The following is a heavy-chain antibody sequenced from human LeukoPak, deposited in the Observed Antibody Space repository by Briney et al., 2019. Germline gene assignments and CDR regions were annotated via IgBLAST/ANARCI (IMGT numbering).Heavy chain of an antibody. D-gene: IGHD2-8*02. Sequence: GGSLRLFCAASGFTFTSDWMSWVRQAPGKWLEWVANIKQDGSEKYYVDSVKGRFTISRDNAIISLYLQMNSLRAEDTAVYYCFPGYYYYMDVWGKGTTVTVSS. CDR1: GFTFTSDW. CDR2: IKQDGSEK. V-gene: IGHV3-7*01. J-gene: IGHJ6*03. CDR3: FPGYYYYMDV.